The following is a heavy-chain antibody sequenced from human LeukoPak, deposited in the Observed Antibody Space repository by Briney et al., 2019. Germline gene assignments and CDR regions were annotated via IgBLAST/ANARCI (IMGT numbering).Heavy chain of an antibody. CDR1: GFSFSRFS. J-gene: IGHJ4*02. D-gene: IGHD3-16*01. Sequence: PGGSLRLSCSASGFSFSRFSMNWLRQAPGKGLEWISHISAGSDTIYYADSVKGRFTISRDNVQNSMFLQMNSLRAEDTAVYYCARRAGAYTHPYDYWGQGTLVTVS. CDR2: ISAGSDTI. CDR3: ARRAGAYTHPYDY. V-gene: IGHV3-48*01.